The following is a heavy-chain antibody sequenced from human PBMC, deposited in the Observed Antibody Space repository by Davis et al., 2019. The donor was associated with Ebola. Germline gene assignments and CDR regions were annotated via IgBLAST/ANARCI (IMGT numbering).Heavy chain of an antibody. V-gene: IGHV3-23*01. J-gene: IGHJ4*02. Sequence: GGSLKISCAASGFTFSSYAMSWVRQAPGKGLEWVSAISGSGGSTYYADSVKGRFTISRDTSKNTLFLQMNSLRAEDTAVYYCAKDGIRLGELSLYNYWGQGTLVTVSS. D-gene: IGHD3-16*02. CDR2: ISGSGGST. CDR1: GFTFSSYA. CDR3: AKDGIRLGELSLYNY.